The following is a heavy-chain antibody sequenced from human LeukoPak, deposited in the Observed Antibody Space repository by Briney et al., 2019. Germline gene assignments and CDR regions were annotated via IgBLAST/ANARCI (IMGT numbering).Heavy chain of an antibody. D-gene: IGHD1-26*01. CDR3: ARDWDGHSGSYYDFDY. CDR1: GFTFSSYE. J-gene: IGHJ4*02. CDR2: ISSSGSTI. Sequence: GGSLRLSCAASGFTFSSYEMNWVRQPPGKGLEWVSYISSSGSTIYYADSVKGRFTISRDNAKNSLYLQMNSLRAEDTAVYYCARDWDGHSGSYYDFDYWGQGTLVTVSS. V-gene: IGHV3-48*03.